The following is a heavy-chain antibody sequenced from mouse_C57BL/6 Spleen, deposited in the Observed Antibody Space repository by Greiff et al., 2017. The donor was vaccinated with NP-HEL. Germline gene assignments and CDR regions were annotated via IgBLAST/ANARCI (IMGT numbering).Heavy chain of an antibody. V-gene: IGHV2-2*01. D-gene: IGHD1-1*01. CDR2: IWSGGST. Sequence: VKVVESGPGLVQPSQSLSITCTVSGFSLTSYGVHWVRQSPGKGLEWLGVIWSGGSTDYNAAFISRLSISKDNSKSQVFFKMNSLQADDTAIYYCARGFITTVGVDYWGQGTSVTVSS. CDR3: ARGFITTVGVDY. CDR1: GFSLTSYG. J-gene: IGHJ4*01.